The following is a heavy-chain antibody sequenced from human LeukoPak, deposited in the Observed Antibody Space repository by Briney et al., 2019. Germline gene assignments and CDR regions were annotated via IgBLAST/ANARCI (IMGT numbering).Heavy chain of an antibody. CDR3: AKGAGWLQYLKPHNWFDP. D-gene: IGHD5-24*01. J-gene: IGHJ5*02. CDR1: GFTFSSYG. V-gene: IGHV3-30*18. Sequence: GGSLRLSCAASGFTFSSYGMHWVRQAPGKGLEWVAVISYDGSNKYYADSVKGRFTISRDNSKNTLYLQMNSLRAEDTAVYYYAKGAGWLQYLKPHNWFDPWGQGTLVTVSS. CDR2: ISYDGSNK.